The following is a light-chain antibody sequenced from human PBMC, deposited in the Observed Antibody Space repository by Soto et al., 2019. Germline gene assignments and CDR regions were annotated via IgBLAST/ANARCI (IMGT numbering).Light chain of an antibody. Sequence: RVMTQSPYTLSVSPGERATLSCRASETVRSNLAWYQQKPGQAPRLLIYAASTRATGIPARFIGNGSGTEFTLTISSLQSEDFAVYYCQQYNNWWTFGQGTKVDI. CDR2: AAS. V-gene: IGKV3D-15*01. J-gene: IGKJ1*01. CDR3: QQYNNWWT. CDR1: ETVRSN.